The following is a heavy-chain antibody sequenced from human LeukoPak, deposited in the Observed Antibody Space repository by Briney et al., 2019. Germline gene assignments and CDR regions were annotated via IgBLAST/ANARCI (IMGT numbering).Heavy chain of an antibody. D-gene: IGHD3-22*01. CDR2: IWYDGSNK. CDR3: ARARSGYLVFDY. Sequence: GGSLRLSCAASGFTFSSYGMHWVRQAPGKGLEWVAVIWYDGSNKYYADSVKGRFTISRDNSKNTLYLQMNSLRAEDTAVYYCARARSGYLVFDYWGQGTLVTVSS. CDR1: GFTFSSYG. V-gene: IGHV3-33*01. J-gene: IGHJ4*02.